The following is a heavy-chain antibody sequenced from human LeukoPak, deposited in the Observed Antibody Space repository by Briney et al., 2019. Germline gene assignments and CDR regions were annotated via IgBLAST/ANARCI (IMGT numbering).Heavy chain of an antibody. J-gene: IGHJ3*01. CDR1: GFTFSDYY. Sequence: GGSLRLSCAASGFTFSDYYMSWIRQAPGKGLEWVSSISSSSSYIYYADSVKGRFTISRDNAKNSLYLQMNSLRAEDTAVYYCASMVVAATDQWGQGTMVTVSS. CDR2: ISSSSSYI. V-gene: IGHV3-11*06. CDR3: ASMVVAATDQ. D-gene: IGHD2-15*01.